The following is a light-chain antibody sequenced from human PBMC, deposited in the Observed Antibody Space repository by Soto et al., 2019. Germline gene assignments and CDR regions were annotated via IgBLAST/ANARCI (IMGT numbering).Light chain of an antibody. CDR3: QQRSDWPT. CDR2: DAS. Sequence: IVLTQSPATLSLSPGERATLSCRASQSVSSYLAWYQQKGGQAPRLLIYDASSRATGIPARFSGSGSGTDFTLTISNLGLEDFAVYYCQQRSDWPTFGGGTTVEIK. CDR1: QSVSSY. V-gene: IGKV3-11*01. J-gene: IGKJ4*01.